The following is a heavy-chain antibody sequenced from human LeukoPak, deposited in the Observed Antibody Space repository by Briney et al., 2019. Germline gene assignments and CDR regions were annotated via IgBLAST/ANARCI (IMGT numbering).Heavy chain of an antibody. CDR2: ISGSGGST. CDR1: GFTFSSYA. D-gene: IGHD5-12*01. J-gene: IGHJ4*02. V-gene: IGHV3-23*01. CDR3: AKDSDRYVGPIFDY. Sequence: PGGSLRLSCAASGFTFSSYAMGWVRQAPGKGLEWVSAISGSGGSTYYADSVKGRFTISRDNSKNTLYLQMNSLRAEDTAVYYCAKDSDRYVGPIFDYWGQGTLVTVSS.